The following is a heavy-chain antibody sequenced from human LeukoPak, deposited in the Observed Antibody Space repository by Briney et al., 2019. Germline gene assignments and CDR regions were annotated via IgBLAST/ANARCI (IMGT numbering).Heavy chain of an antibody. CDR3: AKGYCSSTSCSYFDY. Sequence: PGGSLRLSCAASGFTFSSYAMSWVRQAPGKGLEWVSAISGSGGSTYYADSVKGRFTISRDNSKNTLYLQMNSLRAEDTAVYYCAKGYCSSTSCSYFDYWGQGTLVTVPS. D-gene: IGHD2-2*01. J-gene: IGHJ4*02. CDR2: ISGSGGST. CDR1: GFTFSSYA. V-gene: IGHV3-23*01.